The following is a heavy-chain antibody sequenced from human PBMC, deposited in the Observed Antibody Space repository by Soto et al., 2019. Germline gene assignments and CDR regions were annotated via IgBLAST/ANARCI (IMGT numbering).Heavy chain of an antibody. Sequence: QTLSLTCAISGDTVSSNSAAWNWIRQSPSRGLEWLGRTYFRSKWYSDYAVSVKSRITITSDKSKNHFSLHLDSVTPDDTAVYYCARDGLYYYGLDVWGQGTTVTV. CDR3: ARDGLYYYGLDV. J-gene: IGHJ6*02. CDR1: GDTVSSNSAA. V-gene: IGHV6-1*01. CDR2: TYFRSKWYS.